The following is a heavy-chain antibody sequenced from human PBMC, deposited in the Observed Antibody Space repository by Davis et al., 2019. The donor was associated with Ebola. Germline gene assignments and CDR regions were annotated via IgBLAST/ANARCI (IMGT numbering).Heavy chain of an antibody. CDR1: GFTFSNYW. Sequence: PGGSLRLSCAASGFTFSNYWMTWVRQTPGKGLEWVANIKEDGSEKYYVDSVKGRFTISRDNPKNSLYLQMNSLRAEDSAVYYCARDSQWDSLFADGFHIWGHGTMVIVSS. CDR2: IKEDGSEK. V-gene: IGHV3-7*03. J-gene: IGHJ3*02. CDR3: ARDSQWDSLFADGFHI. D-gene: IGHD1-26*01.